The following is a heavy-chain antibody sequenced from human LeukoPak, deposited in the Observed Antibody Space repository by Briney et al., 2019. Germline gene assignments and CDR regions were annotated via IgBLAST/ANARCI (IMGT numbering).Heavy chain of an antibody. J-gene: IGHJ4*02. CDR1: GGSISSGGYY. Sequence: PSETLSLTCTVSGGSISSGGYYWSWIRQHPGKGLEWIGYIYYSGSTYYNPSLKSRVTISVDTSKNQFSLKLSSVTAADTAVYYCARLYYYDSSGNFDYWGQGTLVTVSS. D-gene: IGHD3-22*01. CDR2: IYYSGST. CDR3: ARLYYYDSSGNFDY. V-gene: IGHV4-31*03.